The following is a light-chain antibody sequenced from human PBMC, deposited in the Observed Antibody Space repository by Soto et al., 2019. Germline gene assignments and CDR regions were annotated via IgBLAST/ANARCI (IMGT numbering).Light chain of an antibody. Sequence: EIVLTQSPATLSLYPGERATLSCRASQSVSSYLAWYQQKPGQAPRLLIYDASNRATGIPARFSGSGSGTDFTLTISSQEPVDVVFYYCQQRSNRPLTFGGGTKVEIK. V-gene: IGKV3-11*01. CDR1: QSVSSY. CDR2: DAS. CDR3: QQRSNRPLT. J-gene: IGKJ4*01.